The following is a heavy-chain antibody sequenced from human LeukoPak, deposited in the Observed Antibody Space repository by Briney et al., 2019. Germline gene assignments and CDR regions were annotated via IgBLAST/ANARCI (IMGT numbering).Heavy chain of an antibody. CDR3: AREGFGCSSTSCPLDY. CDR1: GFTFSSYW. Sequence: AGGSLRLSCAASGFTFSSYWMSWVRQAPGKGLECVAVISYDGSNKYYADSVKGRFTISRDNSKNTLYLQMNSLRAEDTAVYYWAREGFGCSSTSCPLDYWGQGTLVTVSS. J-gene: IGHJ4*02. D-gene: IGHD2-2*01. CDR2: ISYDGSNK. V-gene: IGHV3-30-3*01.